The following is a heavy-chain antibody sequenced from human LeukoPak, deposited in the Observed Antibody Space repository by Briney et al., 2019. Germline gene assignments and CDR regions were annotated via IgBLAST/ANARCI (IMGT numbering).Heavy chain of an antibody. CDR3: AREVSALFDP. J-gene: IGHJ5*02. Sequence: SETLSLTCTVSGGSISSYDWSWIRQPPGRGLEWIAYISHSGNTNYNPSLKSRVTISVDTSKNQFSLKLSSVTAADTAVYYCAREVSALFDPWGQGTLVTVSS. CDR2: ISHSGNT. V-gene: IGHV4-59*12. CDR1: GGSISSYD.